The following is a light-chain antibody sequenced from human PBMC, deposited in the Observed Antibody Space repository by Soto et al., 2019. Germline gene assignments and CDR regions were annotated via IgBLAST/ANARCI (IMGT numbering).Light chain of an antibody. CDR3: SSYTSSRAYV. Sequence: QSALTQPASVSGSPGQSITISCTGTSSDVGGYNYVSWYQQQSGKAPKLMIHEVSNRPSGVSSRFSGSKSGNTASLTISGLQAEDEADYYCSSYTSSRAYVFGIETKLTVL. CDR1: SSDVGGYNY. V-gene: IGLV2-14*01. CDR2: EVS. J-gene: IGLJ1*01.